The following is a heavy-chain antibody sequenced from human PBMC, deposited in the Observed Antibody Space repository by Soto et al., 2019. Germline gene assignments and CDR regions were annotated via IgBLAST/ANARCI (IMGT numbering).Heavy chain of an antibody. CDR1: GFAFSSYR. V-gene: IGHV3-21*01. CDR3: ARSVADTYGLPGDYYGMDV. Sequence: GGSLRHACAVSGFAFSSYRMNGVRQAPGKGLAWVSSISSSASYISYADSVKGRFTISRDNAKNSLYLQMNSLRDEDTAVYYCARSVADTYGLPGDYYGMDVWGQGTTVTVSS. J-gene: IGHJ6*02. D-gene: IGHD5-18*01. CDR2: ISSSASYI.